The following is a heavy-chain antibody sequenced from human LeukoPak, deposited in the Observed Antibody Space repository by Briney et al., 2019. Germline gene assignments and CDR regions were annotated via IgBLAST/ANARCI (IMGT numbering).Heavy chain of an antibody. CDR3: VRRLPTTPHYYFDY. CDR2: ISSNGGST. V-gene: IGHV3-64D*06. Sequence: PGGSLRLSCSASGFTFSSYAMHWVRQAPGKGLEYVSAISSNGGSTYYADSVKDRFTITRDNSKNTLYLQMSSLRADDTAVYYYVRRLPTTPHYYFDYWGQGTLVTVSS. CDR1: GFTFSSYA. J-gene: IGHJ4*02. D-gene: IGHD2-21*02.